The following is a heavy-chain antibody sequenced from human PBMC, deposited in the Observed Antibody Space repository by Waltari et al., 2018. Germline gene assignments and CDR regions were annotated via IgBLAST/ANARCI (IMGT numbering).Heavy chain of an antibody. Sequence: EVQLVESGGGLVQPGGSLRLSCAASGFTFSSYAMSWVRQAPGKGLGWVAASSGGGGSTYYAASVKGRFTISRDNSKNTLYLQMNSLRAEDTAVYYCAKDIAQFDIWGQGTMVTVSS. CDR2: SSGGGGST. CDR1: GFTFSSYA. V-gene: IGHV3-23*04. J-gene: IGHJ3*02. CDR3: AKDIAQFDI.